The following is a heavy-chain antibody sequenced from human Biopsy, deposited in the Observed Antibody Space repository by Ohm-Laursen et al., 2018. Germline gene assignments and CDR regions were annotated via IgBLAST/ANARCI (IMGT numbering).Heavy chain of an antibody. CDR3: ARVGAGAPSIDYFDY. J-gene: IGHJ4*02. CDR1: GGPIGSFF. CDR2: IYYSGST. D-gene: IGHD1-26*01. Sequence: GTLSLTCTVSGGPIGSFFWSWIRQPPGKGLEWIGYIYYSGSTNYNTSLRSRVTISVDRSKNQLSLELSSVTAADTAVYYCARVGAGAPSIDYFDYWGQGALVTVSS. V-gene: IGHV4-59*01.